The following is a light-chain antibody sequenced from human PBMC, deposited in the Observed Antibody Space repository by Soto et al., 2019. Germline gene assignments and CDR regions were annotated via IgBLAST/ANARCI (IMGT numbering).Light chain of an antibody. Sequence: QSALTQPASVSGSPGQSITIPCTGSSSDVGGYNYVSWHQQHPGKAPKLMIFNVYHRPSGVSSRFSGSKSGNTASLIISGLQAEDEADYYCSSFTGIPPTYVFGTGTKVPVL. J-gene: IGLJ1*01. CDR3: SSFTGIPPTYV. V-gene: IGLV2-14*01. CDR1: SSDVGGYNY. CDR2: NVY.